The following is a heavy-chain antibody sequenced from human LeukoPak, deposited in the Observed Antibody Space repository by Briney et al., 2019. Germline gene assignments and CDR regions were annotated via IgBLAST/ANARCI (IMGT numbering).Heavy chain of an antibody. J-gene: IGHJ5*02. D-gene: IGHD2-2*01. CDR2: INHSGST. CDR1: GGSFSGYY. V-gene: IGHV4-34*01. CDR3: ARRYCSSTSCYSGFDP. Sequence: SETLSLTCAVYGGSFSGYYWSWIRQPPGKGLEWIGEINHSGSTNYNPSLKSRVTISVDTSKNQFSLKLSSVTAADAAVYYCARRYCSSTSCYSGFDPWGQGTLVTVSS.